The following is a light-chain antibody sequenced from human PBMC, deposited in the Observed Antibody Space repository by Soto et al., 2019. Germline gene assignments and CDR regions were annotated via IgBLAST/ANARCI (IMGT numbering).Light chain of an antibody. CDR3: QQHGSSQT. CDR2: GAS. CDR1: QSVSSTY. V-gene: IGKV3-20*01. J-gene: IGKJ4*01. Sequence: DMVLTQSPGTLSLSPGERAALSCRASQSVSSTYLAWYQQKPGQAPRLLIYGASSRATVIPDRFSGSGSGTDFTLTISRLEPEDFAVYYCQQHGSSQTFGGGTKVEIK.